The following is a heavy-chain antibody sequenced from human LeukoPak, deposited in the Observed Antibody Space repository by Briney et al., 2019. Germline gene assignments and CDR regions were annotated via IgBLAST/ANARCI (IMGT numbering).Heavy chain of an antibody. D-gene: IGHD3-3*01. Sequence: SETLSLTCAVYGGSFSGYYWSWIRQPPGKGLEWIGEINHSGSTNYNPSLKSRVTISVDTPKNQFSLKLSSVTAADTAVYYCARGLNDSWTGENYWGQGTLVTVSS. CDR2: INHSGST. CDR3: ARGLNDSWTGENY. J-gene: IGHJ4*02. V-gene: IGHV4-34*01. CDR1: GGSFSGYY.